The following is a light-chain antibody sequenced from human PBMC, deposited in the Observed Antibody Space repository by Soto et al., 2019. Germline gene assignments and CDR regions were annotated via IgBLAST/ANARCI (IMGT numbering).Light chain of an antibody. CDR2: AAS. J-gene: IGKJ1*01. Sequence: EVVMTQSPATLSVSPGERVTLSCRASQSVSNKLAWYQQKPGQAPRLLIDAASTRATGIPARFSGSGSGTDFTLTISSLQSEDSAVYYCHQYNNWHSFGQGTKVDIK. V-gene: IGKV3-15*01. CDR3: HQYNNWHS. CDR1: QSVSNK.